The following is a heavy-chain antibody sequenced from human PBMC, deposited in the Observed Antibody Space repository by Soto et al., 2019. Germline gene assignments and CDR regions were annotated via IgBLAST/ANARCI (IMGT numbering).Heavy chain of an antibody. V-gene: IGHV1-2*02. J-gene: IGHJ5*02. Sequence: ASVKVSCKASGYTFTGYYMHWVRQAPGQGLEWMGWINPNSGGTNYAQKFQGRVTMTRDTSISTAYMEPSRLRSDDTAVYYCARGRSPHSSGWYGEGSVFDPWGQGTLVTVSS. CDR1: GYTFTGYY. D-gene: IGHD6-19*01. CDR3: ARGRSPHSSGWYGEGSVFDP. CDR2: INPNSGGT.